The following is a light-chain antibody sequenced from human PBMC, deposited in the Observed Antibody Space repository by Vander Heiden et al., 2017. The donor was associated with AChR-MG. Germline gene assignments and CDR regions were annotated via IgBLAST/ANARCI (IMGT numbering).Light chain of an antibody. CDR3: SSFAGSNTWV. CDR1: STDVGSYDY. CDR2: EVT. J-gene: IGLJ3*02. V-gene: IGLV2-8*01. Sequence: QSALTPPPSASGSPGQSVTISCTGTSTDVGSYDYVSCYQHHPGKGPNLMIYEVTKRPSGVPDRFSGSKSGNTASLTVSGLQAEDEADYYCSSFAGSNTWVFGGGTKVTVL.